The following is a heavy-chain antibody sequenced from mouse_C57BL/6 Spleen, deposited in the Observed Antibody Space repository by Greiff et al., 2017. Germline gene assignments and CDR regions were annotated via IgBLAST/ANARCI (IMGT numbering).Heavy chain of an antibody. CDR3: ARGHYDYDEAWFAD. D-gene: IGHD2-4*01. Sequence: VQLQQPGAELVKPGASVKLSCKASGYTFTSYWMHWVKQRPGQGLEWIGMIHPNSGSTNYNEKFKSKATLTVDKSSSTAYLQLSSLTYEDSAVYYCARGHYDYDEAWFADWGKGTLVTVSA. CDR1: GYTFTSYW. CDR2: IHPNSGST. V-gene: IGHV1-64*01. J-gene: IGHJ3*01.